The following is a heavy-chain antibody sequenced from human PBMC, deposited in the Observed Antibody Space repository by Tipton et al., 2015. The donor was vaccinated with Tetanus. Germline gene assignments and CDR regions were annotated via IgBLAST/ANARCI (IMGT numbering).Heavy chain of an antibody. CDR3: ARESRSKIVGQ. D-gene: IGHD2-21*01. CDR1: GFTFSTYW. CDR2: IKEDGSEK. J-gene: IGHJ4*02. Sequence: GSLRLSCAASGFTFSTYWMGWSRQAPGKGLEWVAKIKEDGSEKYYVDSVKGRFTISRDNAENSLFLQMNSLRVEDAAMYCCARESRSKIVGQWGQGALVTVSS. V-gene: IGHV3-7*01.